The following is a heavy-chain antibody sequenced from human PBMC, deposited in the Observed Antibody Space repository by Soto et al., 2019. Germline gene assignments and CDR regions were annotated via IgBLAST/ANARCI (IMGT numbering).Heavy chain of an antibody. CDR2: IYYSGST. J-gene: IGHJ3*02. CDR3: ARDGVGDGYNDAFDI. CDR1: GGSISSYY. D-gene: IGHD2-21*01. V-gene: IGHV4-59*01. Sequence: PSETLSLTCTVSGGSISSYYWSWIRQPPGRGLEWIGYIYYSGSTNYKHSLKSRVTISVDTSKNPFSLKLSTVTAADTAVYYCARDGVGDGYNDAFDIWGQGTMFTDS.